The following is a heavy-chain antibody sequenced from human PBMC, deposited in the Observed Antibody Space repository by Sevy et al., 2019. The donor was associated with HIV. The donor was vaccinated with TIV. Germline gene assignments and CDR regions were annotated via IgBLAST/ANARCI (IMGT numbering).Heavy chain of an antibody. D-gene: IGHD1-1*01. Sequence: LSLTCSVSGGSISSYFWTWVRQSPGKGLEWIGNIYFTGNTDYSPSHKSRVTLSLDTSKSQFSLTLKSVTAADTAIYFCARDSTTRPRVLDYWGQGTLVTVSS. V-gene: IGHV4-59*01. CDR1: GGSISSYF. CDR3: ARDSTTRPRVLDY. CDR2: IYFTGNT. J-gene: IGHJ4*02.